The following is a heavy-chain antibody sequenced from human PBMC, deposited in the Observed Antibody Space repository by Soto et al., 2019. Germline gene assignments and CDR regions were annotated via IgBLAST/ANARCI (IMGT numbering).Heavy chain of an antibody. CDR3: AKVSISKSSAVTFDS. D-gene: IGHD2-15*01. J-gene: IGHJ4*02. Sequence: QVQLVESGGGMVQPGKSLRLSCVVSGFTFRTYDMHWVRQAPGRGLEWVAVVSYDASYQNYVDSVKGRFTVSRDNSKNTLFLQMNSLRPEDTAVYYCAKVSISKSSAVTFDSWGRGTLVTVSS. CDR2: VSYDASYQ. V-gene: IGHV3-30*18. CDR1: GFTFRTYD.